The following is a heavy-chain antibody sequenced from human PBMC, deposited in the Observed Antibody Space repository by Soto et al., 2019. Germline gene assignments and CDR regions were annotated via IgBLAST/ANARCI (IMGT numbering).Heavy chain of an antibody. Sequence: QVQLQESGPGLVKPSETLSLTCSVSGGSVSSESYYWSWIRQTPGKGLEWIGNVENSGSTKYNPSRKSRVTISVDTSKNQFSLKLSSVTGADTAVYYCARERGDSHWIDPWGQGTLVTVSS. CDR3: ARERGDSHWIDP. V-gene: IGHV4-61*01. J-gene: IGHJ5*02. CDR1: GGSVSSESYY. D-gene: IGHD2-21*01. CDR2: VENSGST.